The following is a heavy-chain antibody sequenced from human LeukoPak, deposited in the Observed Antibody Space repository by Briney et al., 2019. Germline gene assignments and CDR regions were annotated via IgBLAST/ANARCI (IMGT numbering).Heavy chain of an antibody. CDR1: GYTLTELS. V-gene: IGHV1-24*01. CDR2: FDPEDGET. J-gene: IGHJ4*02. CDR3: VRDGYGSGKGFFDY. Sequence: ASVKVSCKVSGYTLTELSMHWVRQAPGKGLEWMGGFDPEDGETIYAQKFQGRVIMTTDTSASTAYMEVRSLRPDDTAVYYCVRDGYGSGKGFFDYWGQGTLVSVSS. D-gene: IGHD3-10*01.